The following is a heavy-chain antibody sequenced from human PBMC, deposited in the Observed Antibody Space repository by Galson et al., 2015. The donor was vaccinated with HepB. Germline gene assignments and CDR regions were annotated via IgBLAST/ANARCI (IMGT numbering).Heavy chain of an antibody. CDR1: GFTFSSYS. CDR3: ARDSPIAAYSH. V-gene: IGHV3-21*01. Sequence: SLRLSCAASGFTFSSYSMNWVRQAPGKGLEWVSSISSSSSYIYYADSVKGRFTISRDNAKNSLYLQMNSLRAEDTAVYYCARDSPIAAYSHWGQGTLVTVSS. CDR2: ISSSSSYI. D-gene: IGHD6-13*01. J-gene: IGHJ4*02.